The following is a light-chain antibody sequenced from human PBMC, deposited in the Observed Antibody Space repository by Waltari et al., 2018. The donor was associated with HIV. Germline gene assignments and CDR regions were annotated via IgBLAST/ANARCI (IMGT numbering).Light chain of an antibody. CDR3: QQYAGSLGT. V-gene: IGKV3-20*01. J-gene: IGKJ1*01. Sequence: EIVLTQSPDTLSLSPGERATLYCRASQTVSSNFLAWYQQKSGQAPRLLIYGASSRAAGNPERFSGSGSGTDFTLTITKVEREDFAVYYCQQYAGSLGTFGQGT. CDR1: QTVSSNF. CDR2: GAS.